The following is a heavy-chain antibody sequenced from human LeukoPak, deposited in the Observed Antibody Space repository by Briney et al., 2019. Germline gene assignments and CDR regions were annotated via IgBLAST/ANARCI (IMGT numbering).Heavy chain of an antibody. CDR3: ARVRYYDSSGYGYFQH. V-gene: IGHV1-69*01. J-gene: IGHJ1*01. CDR2: VIPIFGTA. Sequence: SVKVSCKASGGTFSSYAISWVRQAPGQGLEWMGGVIPIFGTANYAQKFQGRVTITADESTSTAYMELSSLRSEDTAVYYCARVRYYDSSGYGYFQHWGQGTLVTVSS. D-gene: IGHD3-22*01. CDR1: GGTFSSYA.